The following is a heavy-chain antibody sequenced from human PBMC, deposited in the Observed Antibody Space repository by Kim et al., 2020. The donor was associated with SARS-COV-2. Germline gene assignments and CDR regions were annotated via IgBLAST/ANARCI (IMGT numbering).Heavy chain of an antibody. CDR3: AKDWIVAAAGTLWSGWFDP. D-gene: IGHD6-13*01. J-gene: IGHJ5*02. V-gene: IGHV3-43*01. Sequence: GRFTISRDNSKNSLYLQMNSLRTEDTALYYCAKDWIVAAAGTLWSGWFDPWGQGTLVTVSS.